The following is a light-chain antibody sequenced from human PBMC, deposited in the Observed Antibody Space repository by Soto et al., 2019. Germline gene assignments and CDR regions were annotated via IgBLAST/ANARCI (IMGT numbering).Light chain of an antibody. CDR1: SSEVGGYNY. V-gene: IGLV2-11*01. CDR3: CSYAGSVV. CDR2: DVS. Sequence: QSVLTQPRSVSGSPGQSVTISCTGTSSEVGGYNYVSWYQQHPGKAPILLIYDVSKRPSGVPDRFSGSKSGNTASLTISGLQADDEGDFYCCSYAGSVVFGGGTKLTVL. J-gene: IGLJ2*01.